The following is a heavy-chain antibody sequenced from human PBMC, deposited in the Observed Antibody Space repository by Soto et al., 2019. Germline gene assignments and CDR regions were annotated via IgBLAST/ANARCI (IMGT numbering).Heavy chain of an antibody. Sequence: TSETLSLTCAVSGDSISSGYYWAWIRQPPGKGLEWIGSIYHSGTTYYNPSLKSRVTISVDTSKNQFSLKLSSVTAADTAVYYCARVGGYGMDVWGQGTTVTVSS. CDR2: IYHSGTT. V-gene: IGHV4-38-2*01. D-gene: IGHD3-10*01. CDR3: ARVGGYGMDV. J-gene: IGHJ6*02. CDR1: GDSISSGYY.